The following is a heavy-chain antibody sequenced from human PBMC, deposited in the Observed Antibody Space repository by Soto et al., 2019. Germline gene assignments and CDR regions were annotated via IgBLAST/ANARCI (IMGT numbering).Heavy chain of an antibody. V-gene: IGHV3-30*18. CDR2: ISYDGSYK. CDR1: GFTFSSYG. D-gene: IGHD3-16*01. J-gene: IGHJ4*02. CDR3: AKWNGGFDY. Sequence: QVQLVESGGGVVQPGRSLRLSCAASGFTFSSYGMHWVRQAPGKGLEWVAVISYDGSYKYYADSVKGRFTISRDHSKNPLYRQMNSLRAEDTAVYYCAKWNGGFDYWGPGTLVTVSS.